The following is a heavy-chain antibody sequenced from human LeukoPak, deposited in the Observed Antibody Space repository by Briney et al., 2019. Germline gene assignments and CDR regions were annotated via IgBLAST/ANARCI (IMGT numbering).Heavy chain of an antibody. CDR1: GYTFTSYG. CDR3: ARGPYSSSWYLEYFQH. V-gene: IGHV1-18*01. Sequence: GASVKVSCKASGYTFTSYGISWVRQAPGQGLEWMGWISAYNGNTNYAQKLQGRVTMTTDTSTSTAHMELRSLRSDDTAVYYCARGPYSSSWYLEYFQHWGQGALVTVSS. CDR2: ISAYNGNT. D-gene: IGHD6-13*01. J-gene: IGHJ1*01.